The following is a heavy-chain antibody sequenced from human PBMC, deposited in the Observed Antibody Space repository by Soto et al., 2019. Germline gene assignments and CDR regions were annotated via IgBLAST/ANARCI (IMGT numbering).Heavy chain of an antibody. Sequence: QVQLQESGPGLVKPSETLSLTCTVSGGSISSYYWSWIRQPPGKGLEWIGYIYYSGGTNYNPSLKHRVTISVDTSKNQFSLKLSSVTAADTAVYYCARRYGGNLDYWGQGTLVTVSS. CDR2: IYYSGGT. CDR1: GGSISSYY. D-gene: IGHD2-15*01. V-gene: IGHV4-59*08. J-gene: IGHJ4*02. CDR3: ARRYGGNLDY.